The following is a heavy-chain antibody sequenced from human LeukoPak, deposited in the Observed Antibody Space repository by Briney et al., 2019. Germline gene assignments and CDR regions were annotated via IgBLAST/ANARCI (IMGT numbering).Heavy chain of an antibody. J-gene: IGHJ4*02. Sequence: PGGSLRLSCAASGFTFSSYSRNGVRQAPGKGLEWVSSISSSSSYIYYADSVKGRFTISRDNAKNSLYLQMNSLRAEDTAVYYCARGTYYYDSRGLNPTYWGQGTLVTVSS. D-gene: IGHD3-22*01. CDR2: ISSSSSYI. CDR3: ARGTYYYDSRGLNPTY. CDR1: GFTFSSYS. V-gene: IGHV3-21*01.